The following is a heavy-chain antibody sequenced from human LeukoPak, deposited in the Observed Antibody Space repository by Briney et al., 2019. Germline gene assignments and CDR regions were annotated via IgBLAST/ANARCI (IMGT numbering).Heavy chain of an antibody. V-gene: IGHV3-53*01. CDR1: GFTVSSID. Sequence: GGSLRLSCAASGFTVSSIDMSWVRQAPGKGLVWVSVIYSGGSTFYADSVKGRFTISRDNSKNTLYLQMNSLRAEDTAVYYCARDPNYYGSANFALDVWGQGTTVTVSS. D-gene: IGHD3-10*01. J-gene: IGHJ6*02. CDR2: IYSGGST. CDR3: ARDPNYYGSANFALDV.